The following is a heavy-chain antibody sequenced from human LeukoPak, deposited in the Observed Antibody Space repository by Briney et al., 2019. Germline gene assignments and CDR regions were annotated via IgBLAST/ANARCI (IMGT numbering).Heavy chain of an antibody. CDR2: ISGSGGST. CDR3: AKDNNGGSPRGDAFDI. J-gene: IGHJ3*02. V-gene: IGHV3-23*01. CDR1: GFTFSSYA. Sequence: GGSLRLSCAASGFTFSSYAMSWVRQAPGKGLEWVSAISGSGGSTYYADSVKGRFTISRDNSKNTLYLQMNSLRAEDTAVYYCAKDNNGGSPRGDAFDIWGQGTMVTVSS. D-gene: IGHD1/OR15-1a*01.